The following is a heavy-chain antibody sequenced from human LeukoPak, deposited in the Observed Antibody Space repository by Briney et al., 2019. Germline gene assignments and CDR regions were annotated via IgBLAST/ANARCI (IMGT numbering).Heavy chain of an antibody. J-gene: IGHJ4*02. D-gene: IGHD2-21*02. Sequence: ASVKVSCKASGYTFTNYYMHWVRQAPGQGLEWMARVNPTSGGTNYAQKFQGRVTMTWDTSISTAYMELSSLRSDDTAVYYCARGYCGGDCYYDFPGYFDYWGQGTLVTVSS. V-gene: IGHV1-2*02. CDR2: VNPTSGGT. CDR1: GYTFTNYY. CDR3: ARGYCGGDCYYDFPGYFDY.